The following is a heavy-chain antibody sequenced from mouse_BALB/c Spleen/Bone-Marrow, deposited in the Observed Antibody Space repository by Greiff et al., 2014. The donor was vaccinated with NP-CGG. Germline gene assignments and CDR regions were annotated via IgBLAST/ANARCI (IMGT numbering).Heavy chain of an antibody. V-gene: IGHV1-7*01. CDR3: ARETGTYVMDY. D-gene: IGHD4-1*01. CDR2: INPSTGYT. Sequence: QVQLQQSGAELTKPGASVTVSCKASGYTFTNYWIHWIKQRPGQGLEWIGYINPSTGYTDYNPNFKDKATLTADKSSITAYMQQGSLTSEDSSVYYCARETGTYVMDYWGQGTSVTVAS. J-gene: IGHJ4*01. CDR1: GYTFTNYW.